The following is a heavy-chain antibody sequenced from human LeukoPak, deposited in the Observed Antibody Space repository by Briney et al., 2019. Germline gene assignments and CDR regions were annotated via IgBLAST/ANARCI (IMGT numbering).Heavy chain of an antibody. J-gene: IGHJ4*02. V-gene: IGHV3-33*01. CDR2: IWYDGSEK. Sequence: PGGSLRLSCTASGFTFGTYGMHWVRQAPGKGLEWVAIIWYDGSEKYYADSVKGRLTISRDNSKNTLYLKMNSLKAEDTAIYYCARDQDGYNLFDIWGQGTLVIVSS. CDR3: ARDQDGYNLFDI. D-gene: IGHD5-24*01. CDR1: GFTFGTYG.